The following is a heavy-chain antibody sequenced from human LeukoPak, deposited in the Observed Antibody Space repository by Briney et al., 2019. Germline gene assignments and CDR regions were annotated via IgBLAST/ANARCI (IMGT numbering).Heavy chain of an antibody. V-gene: IGHV3-7*01. J-gene: IGHJ3*02. Sequence: GGSLRLSCAASGYTFSSYWMCWVHQAPGKGLEWVANIKQDGSEKYYVDSVKGRFTISRDNAKNSLYLQMNSLRAEDTAVYYCASPYNWNDAAAFDIWGQGTMVTVSS. CDR3: ASPYNWNDAAAFDI. CDR2: IKQDGSEK. D-gene: IGHD1-20*01. CDR1: GYTFSSYW.